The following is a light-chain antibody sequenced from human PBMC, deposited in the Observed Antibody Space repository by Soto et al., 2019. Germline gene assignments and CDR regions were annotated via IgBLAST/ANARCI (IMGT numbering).Light chain of an antibody. CDR1: SSDVGGYNY. V-gene: IGLV2-14*03. CDR3: SSYTSSSTPYV. CDR2: DVS. J-gene: IGLJ1*01. Sequence: QSVLTQPASVSGSPGQSITISCTGTSSDVGGYNYVSWYQHHPGKASKLMIYDVSDRPSGVSNRFSGSKSGNTASLTISGLQAEDEADYYCSSYTSSSTPYVFGTGTKVTVL.